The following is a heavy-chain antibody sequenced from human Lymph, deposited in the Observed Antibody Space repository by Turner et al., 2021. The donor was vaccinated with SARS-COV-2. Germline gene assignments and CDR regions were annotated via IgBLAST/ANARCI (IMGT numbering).Heavy chain of an antibody. CDR3: AREGVVGATTGLDY. V-gene: IGHV3-33*01. Sequence: QAQLVESGGGVVLPGRSLRLTCAASGFTFSPYAMTWVRQAPGKGLEWVALIWYEGSNKYYADSVKGRFTMSRDNSKNTLYLQMNSLRAEDTAVYYCAREGVVGATTGLDYWGQGTLVTVSS. CDR2: IWYEGSNK. CDR1: GFTFSPYA. D-gene: IGHD1-26*01. J-gene: IGHJ4*02.